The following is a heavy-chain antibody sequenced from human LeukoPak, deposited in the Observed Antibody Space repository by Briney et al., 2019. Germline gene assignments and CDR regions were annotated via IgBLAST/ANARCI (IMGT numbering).Heavy chain of an antibody. CDR3: ARGSSNLLWFGEFPHFDY. J-gene: IGHJ4*02. CDR2: INPSGGST. V-gene: IGHV1-46*01. D-gene: IGHD3-10*01. Sequence: ASVKVSCKASGYTLTSYYMHWVRQAPGQGLEWMGIINPSGGSTSYAQKFQGRVTMTRDTSTSTVYMELSSLRSEDTAVYYCARGSSNLLWFGEFPHFDYWGQGTLVTVSS. CDR1: GYTLTSYY.